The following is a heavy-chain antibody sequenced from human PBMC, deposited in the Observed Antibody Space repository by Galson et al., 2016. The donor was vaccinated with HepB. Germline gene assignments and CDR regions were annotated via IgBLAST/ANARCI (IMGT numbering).Heavy chain of an antibody. Sequence: SLRLSCAAAGFTVSDNHVTWIRQAPGKGLECVSVIFGRGNTYYADSVEGRFTISRDNARNTVYLQMNSLKAEDTAVYYCAREDAYNFGGPRPNYGMDVWGQGTTVTVSS. CDR1: GFTVSDNH. J-gene: IGHJ6*02. CDR2: IFGRGNT. V-gene: IGHV3-53*01. CDR3: AREDAYNFGGPRPNYGMDV. D-gene: IGHD5-24*01.